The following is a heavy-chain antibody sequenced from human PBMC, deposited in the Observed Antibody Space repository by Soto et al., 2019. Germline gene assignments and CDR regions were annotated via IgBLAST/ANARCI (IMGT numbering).Heavy chain of an antibody. CDR3: ARDGGGNSRYYYGMDV. CDR1: GGTFSSYA. D-gene: IGHD2-21*02. J-gene: IGHJ6*02. Sequence: QVQLVQSGAEVKKPGSSVKVSCKASGGTFSSYAISWVRQAPGQGLEWMGGIIPIFGTANYAQKFQGRVTITADESTSTAYRELSSLRSEDTAVYYCARDGGGNSRYYYGMDVWGQGTTVTVSS. V-gene: IGHV1-69*12. CDR2: IIPIFGTA.